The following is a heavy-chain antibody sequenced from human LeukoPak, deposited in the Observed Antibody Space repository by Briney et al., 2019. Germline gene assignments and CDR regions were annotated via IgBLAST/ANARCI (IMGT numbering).Heavy chain of an antibody. CDR3: ARDLYGSGRPSAFDL. D-gene: IGHD3-10*01. Sequence: GGSLRLSCAASGFTFRSYSMNWVRQAPGKGLEWVSSISSSSSYIYYADSVKGRFTISRDNAKNSLDLQMNSLRAEDTAVFYCARDLYGSGRPSAFDLWGQGTMVTVSS. J-gene: IGHJ3*01. CDR1: GFTFRSYS. V-gene: IGHV3-21*01. CDR2: ISSSSSYI.